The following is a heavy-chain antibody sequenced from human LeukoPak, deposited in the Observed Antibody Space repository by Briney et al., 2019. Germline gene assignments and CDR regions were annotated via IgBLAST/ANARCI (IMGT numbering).Heavy chain of an antibody. CDR1: GYTFTVYY. J-gene: IGHJ4*02. CDR2: INPNSGGT. CDR3: ARDERYDSSGYPFDY. V-gene: IGHV1-2*02. D-gene: IGHD3-22*01. Sequence: ASVKVSCKASGYTFTVYYMHWVRQAPGQGLEWMGWINPNSGGTNYAQKFQGRVTMTRDTSISTAYMELSRLRSDDTAVYYCARDERYDSSGYPFDYWGQGTLVTVSS.